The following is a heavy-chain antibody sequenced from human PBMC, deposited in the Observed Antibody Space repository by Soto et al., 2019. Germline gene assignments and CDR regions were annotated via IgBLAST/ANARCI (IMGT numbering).Heavy chain of an antibody. CDR1: GDSISTPHYY. CDR2: IYYSGST. Sequence: SETLSLTCTVSGDSISTPHYYWSWIRQPPGKGLEWIGYIYYSGSTNYNPSLKSRVTISVDTSKNQFSLKLSSVTAADTAVYYCAQGDFEWGQGTLVTVSS. J-gene: IGHJ4*02. V-gene: IGHV4-61*01. D-gene: IGHD3-9*01. CDR3: AQGDFE.